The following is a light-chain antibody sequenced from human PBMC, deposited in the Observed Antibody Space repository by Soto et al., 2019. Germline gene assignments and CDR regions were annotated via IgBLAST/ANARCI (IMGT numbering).Light chain of an antibody. J-gene: IGLJ3*02. Sequence: QSVLTQPPSVSGAPRQRVTIFCTGSSSNIGADYDVHWYQQLPGTAPKLLIYGNSNRPSGVPDRFSGSKSGTSASLAITGLQAEDETDYYCQSYDSSLSGWVFGGGTKLTVL. CDR3: QSYDSSLSGWV. CDR2: GNS. CDR1: SSNIGADYD. V-gene: IGLV1-40*01.